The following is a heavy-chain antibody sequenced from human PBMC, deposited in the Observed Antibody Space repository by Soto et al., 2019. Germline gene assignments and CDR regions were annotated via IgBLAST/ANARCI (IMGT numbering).Heavy chain of an antibody. V-gene: IGHV3-30-3*01. CDR1: GFTFSSYA. D-gene: IGHD3-3*01. J-gene: IGHJ6*02. CDR2: ISYDGSNK. Sequence: PGGSLRLSCAASGFTFSSYAMRWVRQAPGKGLEWVAVISYDGSNKYYADSVKGRFTISRDNSKNTLYLQMNSLRAEDTAVYYCARDKRFLEWLSGMDVWGQGTTVTVSS. CDR3: ARDKRFLEWLSGMDV.